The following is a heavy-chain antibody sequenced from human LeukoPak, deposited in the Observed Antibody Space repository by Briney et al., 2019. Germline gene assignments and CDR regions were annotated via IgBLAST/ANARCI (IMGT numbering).Heavy chain of an antibody. CDR1: GGSISSYY. V-gene: IGHV4-59*08. J-gene: IGHJ5*02. Sequence: SETLSLTCTVSGGSISSYYWSWIRQPPGKGLEWIGYIYYSGSTNYNPSLKSRVTISVDTSKNQFSLKLSSVTAADTAVYYCARQSIAAAGTKGGWFDPWGQGTLVTVSS. CDR3: ARQSIAAAGTKGGWFDP. CDR2: IYYSGST. D-gene: IGHD6-13*01.